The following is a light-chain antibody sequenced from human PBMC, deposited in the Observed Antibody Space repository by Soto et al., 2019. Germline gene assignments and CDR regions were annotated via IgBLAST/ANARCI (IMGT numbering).Light chain of an antibody. CDR1: QSVLYSSNNKNY. J-gene: IGKJ2*01. CDR3: QQYYSTPYT. Sequence: DIVMTQSPDSLAASLGERATINCKSSQSVLYSSNNKNYLAWYQQKPGQPPKVLIYWASTRESGVPDRFSGSGSGTDFTLTISSLQAEDVAVYYCQQYYSTPYTFGQGTKLEIK. V-gene: IGKV4-1*01. CDR2: WAS.